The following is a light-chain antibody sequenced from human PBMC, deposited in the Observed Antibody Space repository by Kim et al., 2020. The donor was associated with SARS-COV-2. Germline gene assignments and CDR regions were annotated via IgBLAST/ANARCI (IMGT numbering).Light chain of an antibody. V-gene: IGLV6-57*02. CDR2: EDA. Sequence: AAPGKSVTSTCTGDSGNMDCYPVQWYRQRPSSVPNADIYEDALRPPGTPDRFSGSIYTSSNSAALTISGLTAEDGAVYFCQSYEVFGGGTQLTVL. CDR3: QSYEV. CDR1: SGNMDCYP. J-gene: IGLJ2*01.